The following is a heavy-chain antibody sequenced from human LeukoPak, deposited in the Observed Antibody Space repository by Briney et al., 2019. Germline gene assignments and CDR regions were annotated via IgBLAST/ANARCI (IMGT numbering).Heavy chain of an antibody. CDR1: GFTFSSYS. D-gene: IGHD1-26*01. Sequence: GGSLRLSCAASGFTFSSYSMNWVRQAPGKGLEWVSSISSSKSYVYYADYADSVKGRFTISRDNAKNSVYLQMNSLRAEDTAVYYCARDPRYSGSYGFGWGQGTLVTVSS. J-gene: IGHJ4*02. CDR2: ISSSKSYV. V-gene: IGHV3-21*04. CDR3: ARDPRYSGSYGFG.